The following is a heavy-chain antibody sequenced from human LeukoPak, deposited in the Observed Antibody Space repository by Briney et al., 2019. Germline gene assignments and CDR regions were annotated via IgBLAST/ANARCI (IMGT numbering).Heavy chain of an antibody. CDR2: IYYSGST. CDR1: GGSISNGGYS. V-gene: IGHV4-39*01. CDR3: ARPSKQWLVRGAFDI. Sequence: SETLSLTCAVSGGSISNGGYSWSWIRQPPGKGLEWIGSIYYSGSTYYNPSLKSRVTISVDTSKNQFSLKLSSVTAADTAVYYCARPSKQWLVRGAFDIWGQGTMVTVSS. J-gene: IGHJ3*02. D-gene: IGHD6-19*01.